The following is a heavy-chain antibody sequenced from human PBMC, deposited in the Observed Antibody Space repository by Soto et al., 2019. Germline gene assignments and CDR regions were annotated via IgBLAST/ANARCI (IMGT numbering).Heavy chain of an antibody. V-gene: IGHV2-5*02. CDR3: AHRVLRAVFGLVTTTAIYFDF. CDR2: IYWDDDK. D-gene: IGHD3-3*01. J-gene: IGHJ4*02. CDR1: GFSLTTNGVG. Sequence: QITLNESGPTVVKPTETLTLTCTFSGFSLTTNGVGVGWVRQSPGKAPEWLAFIYWDDDKRYSTSLKSRLTITKDTSKNQVVLTMANVDPADTATYYCAHRVLRAVFGLVTTTAIYFDFWGQGTPVVVSS.